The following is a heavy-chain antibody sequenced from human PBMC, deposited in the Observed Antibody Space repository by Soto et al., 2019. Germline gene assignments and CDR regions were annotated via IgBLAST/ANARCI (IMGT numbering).Heavy chain of an antibody. CDR3: VRDLQRFSSWYDYLDS. V-gene: IGHV1-18*01. CDR1: GYAFDNYG. J-gene: IGHJ4*02. D-gene: IGHD6-13*01. CDR2: ISNYNGNT. Sequence: QVQLVQSGDEVEKPGASVKISCKASGYAFDNYGISWGRQAPGQGPEWMGWISNYNGNTNYAQKFQARVTMTTDRSTSTAHMELRSLRSDDTAVYYCVRDLQRFSSWYDYLDSWGQGTRVTVSS.